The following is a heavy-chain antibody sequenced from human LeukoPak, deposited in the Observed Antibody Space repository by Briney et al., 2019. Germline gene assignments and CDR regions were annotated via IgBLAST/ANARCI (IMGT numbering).Heavy chain of an antibody. CDR3: ARQGFFGVVTDAFDI. D-gene: IGHD3-3*01. Sequence: ASVKVSCKASGYTFTSYAMHWVRQAPGQRLEWMGWINAGNGNTKYSQEFQGRVTMTRDMSTSTVYMELSSLRSEDTAVYYCARQGFFGVVTDAFDIWGQGTMVTVSS. CDR2: INAGNGNT. V-gene: IGHV1-3*03. CDR1: GYTFTSYA. J-gene: IGHJ3*02.